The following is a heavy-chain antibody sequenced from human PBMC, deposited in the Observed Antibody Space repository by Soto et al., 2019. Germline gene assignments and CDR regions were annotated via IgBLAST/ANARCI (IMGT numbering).Heavy chain of an antibody. V-gene: IGHV3-11*01. CDR2: ISSSGSTI. D-gene: IGHD3-22*01. CDR1: GFSFSDYY. Sequence: QVQLVESGGGLVKPRGSLRLSCAASGFSFSDYYMSWIRQAPGKGLEWFSYISSSGSTIYYADSVKGRFTISRDNAKNSLYLQMNSLRAEDTAVYYCARPGYYDSSGYYFPDWYFDLWGRGTLVTVSS. J-gene: IGHJ2*01. CDR3: ARPGYYDSSGYYFPDWYFDL.